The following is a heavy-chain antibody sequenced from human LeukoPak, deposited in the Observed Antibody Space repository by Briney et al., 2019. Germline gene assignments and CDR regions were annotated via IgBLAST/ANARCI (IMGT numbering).Heavy chain of an antibody. D-gene: IGHD5-24*01. CDR3: ARGTSWLQPYYFDY. Sequence: ASVKVSCKASGYTFTGYYMHWVRQAPGQGLEWMGWINPNSGGTNYAQKFQGRVTMTRDTSISTAYMELSRLRSDDTAVYYCARGTSWLQPYYFDYWGQGTLVTVSS. J-gene: IGHJ4*02. CDR1: GYTFTGYY. CDR2: INPNSGGT. V-gene: IGHV1-2*02.